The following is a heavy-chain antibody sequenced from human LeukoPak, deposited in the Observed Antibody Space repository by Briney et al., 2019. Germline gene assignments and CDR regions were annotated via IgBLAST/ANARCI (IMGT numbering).Heavy chain of an antibody. V-gene: IGHV3-30*01. CDR1: GFTFSSYA. J-gene: IGHJ4*02. D-gene: IGHD1-26*01. CDR3: ARGVGFTFDY. Sequence: GRSLRLSCAASGFTFSSYALHWVRQAPGKGLEWVAVISYDGSNKYYADSVKGRFTISRDNSKNTLYLQMNSLRAEDTAVYYCARGVGFTFDYWGQGTLVTVSS. CDR2: ISYDGSNK.